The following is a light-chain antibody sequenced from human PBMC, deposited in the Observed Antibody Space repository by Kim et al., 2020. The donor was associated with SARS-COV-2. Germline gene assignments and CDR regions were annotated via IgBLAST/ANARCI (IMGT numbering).Light chain of an antibody. Sequence: GQSVCVTCSEGSSNIVKTFVYWYQQLPGTAPKVLISANTQRPSGVPDRFSGSKSGTSASLTISGLRSEDEADYYCAAWDDSLSGRLFGGGTQLTVL. V-gene: IGLV1-47*02. J-gene: IGLJ3*02. CDR3: AAWDDSLSGRL. CDR2: ANT. CDR1: SSNIVKTF.